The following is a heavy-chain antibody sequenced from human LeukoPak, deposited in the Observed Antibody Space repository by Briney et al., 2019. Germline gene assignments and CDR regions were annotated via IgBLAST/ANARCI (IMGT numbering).Heavy chain of an antibody. Sequence: GGSLRLSCAASGFTVSSNYMSWVRQAPGKGLEWVSIIYSGGTTYYVDSVKGRFTISRDNSKNTLYLQMNSLRAEDTAVYYCARRGAAAGTHPHTFDYWGQGTLVTVSS. CDR3: ARRGAAAGTHPHTFDY. V-gene: IGHV3-53*01. J-gene: IGHJ4*02. D-gene: IGHD6-13*01. CDR1: GFTVSSNY. CDR2: IYSGGTT.